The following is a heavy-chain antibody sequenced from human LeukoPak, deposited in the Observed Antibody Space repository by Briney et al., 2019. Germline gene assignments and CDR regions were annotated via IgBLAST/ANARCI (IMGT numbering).Heavy chain of an antibody. CDR3: ARGAYGSGSYGDNWFDP. CDR2: INSDRSST. V-gene: IGHV3-74*01. CDR1: GFTFSSYW. Sequence: GGSLRLSCAASGFTFSSYWMHWVRQAPGKGLVWVSRINSDRSSTSYADSVKGRFTISRDNAKNTLYLQMNSLRAEDTAVYYCARGAYGSGSYGDNWFDPWGQGTLDTVSS. D-gene: IGHD3-10*01. J-gene: IGHJ5*02.